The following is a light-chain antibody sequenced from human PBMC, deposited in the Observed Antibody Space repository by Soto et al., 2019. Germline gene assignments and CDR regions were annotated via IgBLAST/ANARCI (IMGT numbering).Light chain of an antibody. CDR1: QSITTY. V-gene: IGKV1-39*01. CDR3: QQPYSTPYT. CDR2: TSG. J-gene: IGKJ2*01. Sequence: IQMTQSPSSLSASLGDRVTITCRASQSITTYLNWYQQKPGNAPKLLITTSGTLQRGVPSRFSGSGSGTDFTLTITSLQREDFATYFCQQPYSTPYTFGQGTKLEIK.